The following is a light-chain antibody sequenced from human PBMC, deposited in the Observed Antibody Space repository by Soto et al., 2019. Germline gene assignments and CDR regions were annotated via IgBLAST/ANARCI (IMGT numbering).Light chain of an antibody. Sequence: DIQMTQSPSSLSASVGDRVTITCRASQDINNYLAWYQQKPGKVPKLLIYSASSLQSGVPSRFSGSGSGTEFTLTLSSRQSEDVATYYCQKHDFAPFTFGPGTKVDIK. V-gene: IGKV1-27*01. CDR2: SAS. CDR1: QDINNY. CDR3: QKHDFAPFT. J-gene: IGKJ3*01.